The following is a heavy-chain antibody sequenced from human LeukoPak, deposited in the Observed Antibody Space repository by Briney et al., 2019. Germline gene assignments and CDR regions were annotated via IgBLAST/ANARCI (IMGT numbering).Heavy chain of an antibody. CDR3: TTDEHIWYYFDY. CDR2: IKSKTDGGTT. CDR1: GFTFSSYW. J-gene: IGHJ4*02. V-gene: IGHV3-15*01. D-gene: IGHD2-21*01. Sequence: PGGSLRLSCAASGFTFSSYWMSWVRQAPGKGLEWVGRIKSKTDGGTTDYAAPVKGRFTISRDDSKNTLYLQMSSLKTEDTAVYYCTTDEHIWYYFDYWSQGTLVTVSS.